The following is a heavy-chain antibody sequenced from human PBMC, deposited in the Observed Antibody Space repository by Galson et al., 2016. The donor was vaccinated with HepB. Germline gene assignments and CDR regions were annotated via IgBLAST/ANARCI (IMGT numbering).Heavy chain of an antibody. CDR1: GFTFRSYS. D-gene: IGHD6-25*01. Sequence: SLRLSCAASGFTFRSYSMNWVRQAPGKGLEHITYISGSGTTIFYADSVKGRFTVSRDNGRNSVSLQMNSLTVADTAVYYCASDSISNGWHGAGVDSWGQGTLVTVSS. CDR3: ASDSISNGWHGAGVDS. CDR2: ISGSGTTI. J-gene: IGHJ5*01. V-gene: IGHV3-48*04.